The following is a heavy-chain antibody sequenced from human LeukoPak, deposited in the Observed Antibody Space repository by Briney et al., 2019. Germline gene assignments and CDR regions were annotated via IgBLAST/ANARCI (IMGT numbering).Heavy chain of an antibody. D-gene: IGHD2/OR15-2a*01. CDR2: IYSGVNRT. CDR3: ARDYLAWFDP. J-gene: IGHJ5*02. Sequence: EPGGSLRLSCDASGFTVGNKYMSWVRPAPGKGLHWLSIIYSGVNRTYYADSVKGRFTISRDKSKNTVYLQMNSLRPEDTAVYYCARDYLAWFDPWGQGTRVTVSS. V-gene: IGHV3-66*01. CDR1: GFTVGNKY.